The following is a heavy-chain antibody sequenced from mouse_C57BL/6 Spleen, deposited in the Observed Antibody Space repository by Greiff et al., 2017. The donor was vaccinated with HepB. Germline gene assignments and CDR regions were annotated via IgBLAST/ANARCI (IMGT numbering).Heavy chain of an antibody. D-gene: IGHD1-1*01. CDR2: IYPGDGDT. J-gene: IGHJ3*01. Sequence: VQLQQSGPELVKPGASVKISCKASGYAFSSSWMNWVKQRPGKGLEWIGRIYPGDGDTNYNGKFKGKATLTADKSSSTAYMQLSSLTSEDSAVYFCARGTGTVFAYWGQGTLVTVSA. V-gene: IGHV1-82*01. CDR3: ARGTGTVFAY. CDR1: GYAFSSSW.